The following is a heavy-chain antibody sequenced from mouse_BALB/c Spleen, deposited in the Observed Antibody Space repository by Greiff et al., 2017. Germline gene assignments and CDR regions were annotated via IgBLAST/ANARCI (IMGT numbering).Heavy chain of an antibody. CDR2: ISDGGSYT. CDR3: ARVDYGGFAY. V-gene: IGHV5-4*02. D-gene: IGHD2-4*01. Sequence: EVQRVESGGGLVKPGGSLKLSCAASGFTFSDYYMYWVRQTPEKRLEWVATISDGGSYTYYPDSVKGRFTISRDNAKNNLYLQMSSLKSEDTAMYYGARVDYGGFAYWGQGTLVTVSA. CDR1: GFTFSDYY. J-gene: IGHJ3*01.